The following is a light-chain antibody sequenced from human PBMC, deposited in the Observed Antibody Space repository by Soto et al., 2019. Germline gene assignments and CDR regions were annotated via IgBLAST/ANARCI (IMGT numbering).Light chain of an antibody. CDR3: QQRSNWQLT. CDR1: QSVSSY. J-gene: IGKJ1*01. V-gene: IGKV3-11*01. Sequence: EIVLTQSPATLSLSPGERATLSCRASQSVSSYLAWYQQKPGQAPRLLIYDASNRATGIPARFSGSGSGTDFTLTISSLEPEDFAVYYCQQRSNWQLTFGQGTKVDLK. CDR2: DAS.